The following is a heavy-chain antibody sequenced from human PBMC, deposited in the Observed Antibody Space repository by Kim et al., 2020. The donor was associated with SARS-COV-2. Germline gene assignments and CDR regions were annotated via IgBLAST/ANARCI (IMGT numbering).Heavy chain of an antibody. D-gene: IGHD1-7*01. CDR3: ARGHWNLIQQFDP. V-gene: IGHV1-8*01. Sequence: YAQKFQGRVTMTRNTSISTAYMELSSLRSEDTAVYYCARGHWNLIQQFDPWGQGTLVTVSS. J-gene: IGHJ5*02.